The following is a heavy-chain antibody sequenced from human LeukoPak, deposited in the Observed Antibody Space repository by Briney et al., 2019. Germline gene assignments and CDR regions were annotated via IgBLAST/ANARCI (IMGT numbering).Heavy chain of an antibody. CDR3: ARGRRDARSLKIAAAAYFDY. V-gene: IGHV3-33*01. J-gene: IGHJ4*02. Sequence: GGSLRLSCAASGFTFSSYGMHWVRQAPGKGLEWVADIWYDGSNKYYADSVKGRFTISRDNSKNTLYLQMNSLRAEDTAVYYCARGRRDARSLKIAAAAYFDYWGQGTLVTVSS. CDR2: IWYDGSNK. CDR1: GFTFSSYG. D-gene: IGHD6-13*01.